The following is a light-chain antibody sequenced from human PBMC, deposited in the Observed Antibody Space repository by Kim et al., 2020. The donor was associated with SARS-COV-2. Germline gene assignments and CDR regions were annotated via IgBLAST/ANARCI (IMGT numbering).Light chain of an antibody. Sequence: IVMTQSPATLSVSPGESVTLSCRASQSVKNNLAWYQQRPGQAPRLLIYGASTRATDVSARFSGSGSGTEFTLTIRSLQSEDLAVYYCQQYNDWPLLTFGVGTKVDIK. CDR3: QQYNDWPLLT. V-gene: IGKV3-15*01. J-gene: IGKJ4*01. CDR2: GAS. CDR1: QSVKNN.